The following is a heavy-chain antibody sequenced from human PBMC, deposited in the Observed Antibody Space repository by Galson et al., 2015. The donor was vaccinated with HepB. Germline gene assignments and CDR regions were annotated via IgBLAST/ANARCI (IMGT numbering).Heavy chain of an antibody. CDR3: ASPITVTGPYFDY. V-gene: IGHV1-46*01. Sequence: SCKASGYTFTSYYIHWVRQAPGQGLEWMGIINPSGGSTSYAQKFQGRVTMTRDTSTSTVYLELSSLRSEDTAVYYCASPITVTGPYFDYWGQGTLVTVSS. CDR1: GYTFTSYY. CDR2: INPSGGST. J-gene: IGHJ4*02. D-gene: IGHD4-17*01.